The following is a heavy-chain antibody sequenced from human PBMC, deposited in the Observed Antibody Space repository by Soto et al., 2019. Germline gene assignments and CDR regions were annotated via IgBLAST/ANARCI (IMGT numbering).Heavy chain of an antibody. CDR1: GFSFSDYN. V-gene: IGHV3-21*01. CDR2: ISGDSNYI. D-gene: IGHD3-22*01. CDR3: ARVVYFDRSAYGL. J-gene: IGHJ3*01. Sequence: GGSLRLSCAASGFSFSDYNMNWVRQAPGKGLEWVSSISGDSNYIYYADSVQGRFTISRDNAKNSVYLQMNSLRAEDMAVYYCARVVYFDRSAYGLWGQGTMDTVSS.